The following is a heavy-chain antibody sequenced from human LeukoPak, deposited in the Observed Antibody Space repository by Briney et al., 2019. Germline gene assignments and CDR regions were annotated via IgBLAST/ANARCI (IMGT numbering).Heavy chain of an antibody. CDR2: IYTGGSM. V-gene: IGHV3-66*02. CDR3: ARAVSAGNALHWFDP. D-gene: IGHD6-13*01. J-gene: IGHJ5*02. Sequence: PGGSLRLSCAASGLTVSSNYITWVRQLSGKGLEWVSIIYTGGSMYYADSVKGRFTISRDTSKNTVYLQMNSLTADDTAVYYCARAVSAGNALHWFDPWDQGTLVTVSS. CDR1: GLTVSSNY.